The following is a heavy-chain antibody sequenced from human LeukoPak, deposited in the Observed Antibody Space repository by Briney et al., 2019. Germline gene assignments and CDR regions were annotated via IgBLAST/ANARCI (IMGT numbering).Heavy chain of an antibody. CDR3: AKKGIFDWLPDYYYYGMDV. J-gene: IGHJ6*02. D-gene: IGHD3-9*01. CDR1: GYTFTSYG. CDR2: ISAYNGNT. V-gene: IGHV1-18*01. Sequence: ASVKVSCKASGYTFTSYGISWVRQAPGQGLEWMGWISAYNGNTNYAQKLQGRVTMTRNTSISTAYMELSSLRSEDTAVYYCAKKGIFDWLPDYYYYGMDVWGQGTTVTVSS.